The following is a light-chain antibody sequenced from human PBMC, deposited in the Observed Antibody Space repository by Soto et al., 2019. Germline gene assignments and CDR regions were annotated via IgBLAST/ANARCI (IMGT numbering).Light chain of an antibody. Sequence: DIQMTQYPSSLSASVGDRVTITCQASQNINNYLNWYQQKPGRAPKLLINDASNLEARVPSRFRGSGSGTDFTFTISRLQPEDIATYYCQQYENLPTFGQGTRLEIK. V-gene: IGKV1-33*01. J-gene: IGKJ5*01. CDR1: QNINNY. CDR3: QQYENLPT. CDR2: DAS.